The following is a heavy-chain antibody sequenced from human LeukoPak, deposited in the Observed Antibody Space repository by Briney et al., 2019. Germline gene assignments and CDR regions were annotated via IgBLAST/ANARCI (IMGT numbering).Heavy chain of an antibody. CDR2: FDPEDGET. CDR3: ATESLYGDYTHVDFDY. V-gene: IGHV1-24*01. D-gene: IGHD4-17*01. Sequence: ASVKVSCKVSGYTLTESSMHWVRQAPGKGLEWMGGFDPEDGETIYAQKFQGRVTMTEDTSTDTAYMELSSLRSEDTAVYYCATESLYGDYTHVDFDYWGQGTLVTVSS. J-gene: IGHJ4*02. CDR1: GYTLTESS.